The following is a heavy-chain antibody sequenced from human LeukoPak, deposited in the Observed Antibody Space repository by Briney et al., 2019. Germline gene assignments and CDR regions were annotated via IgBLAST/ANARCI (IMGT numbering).Heavy chain of an antibody. CDR2: FDREDDEA. CDR1: GYSLSEVS. D-gene: IGHD2-21*02. V-gene: IGHV1-24*01. CDR3: AIDVTGAVPYDI. J-gene: IGHJ4*02. Sequence: GASVKVSCKICGYSLSEVSIQWMRQAPGKGLEWMGGFDREDDEAIYAQSFQGRVTMTEDTSTDTAYIELSSLSSDDAAVYYCAIDVTGAVPYDIWGQGTLVTVSS.